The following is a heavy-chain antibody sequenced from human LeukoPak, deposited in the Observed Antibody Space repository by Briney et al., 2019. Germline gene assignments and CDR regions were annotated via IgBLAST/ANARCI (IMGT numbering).Heavy chain of an antibody. J-gene: IGHJ4*02. CDR2: ISYDGSNK. Sequence: RSGGSLRLSCAASGFTFSSYGMHWVRQAPGKGLEWVAVISYDGSNKYYADSVKGRFTISRDNSKNTLYLQMNSLRAEDTAVYYCARLRGSGWYPIDYWGQGTLVTVSS. CDR1: GFTFSSYG. CDR3: ARLRGSGWYPIDY. D-gene: IGHD6-19*01. V-gene: IGHV3-30*03.